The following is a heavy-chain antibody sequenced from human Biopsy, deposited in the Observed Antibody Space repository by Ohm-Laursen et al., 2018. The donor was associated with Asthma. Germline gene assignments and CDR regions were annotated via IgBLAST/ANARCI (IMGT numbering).Heavy chain of an antibody. D-gene: IGHD4-23*01. CDR3: ARTHERWTSIQDDALDI. CDR2: IAWDGINS. V-gene: IGHV3-30*03. J-gene: IGHJ3*02. CDR1: GFTFSTYG. Sequence: SLRLSCTASGFTFSTYGMHWVRQAPGKGLEWVAYIAWDGINSYYADSVKGRFTISRDNSRNTLYLQMNSLRVEDTAIYYCARTHERWTSIQDDALDIWGQGTMVSVSS.